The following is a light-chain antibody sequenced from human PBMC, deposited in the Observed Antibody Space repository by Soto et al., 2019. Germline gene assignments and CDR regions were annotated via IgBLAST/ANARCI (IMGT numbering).Light chain of an antibody. CDR2: WAS. Sequence: DIVMTQSPDSLAVSLGERATINCKSSQSVLYSPNNKNYLAWYQHKPGQPPKMLIYWASIRESGVPDRFSGSGSGTDFTLTISSLQSEDVAVYYCQQYYTNSWSFGQGTKVGIK. CDR1: QSVLYSPNNKNY. CDR3: QQYYTNSWS. V-gene: IGKV4-1*01. J-gene: IGKJ1*01.